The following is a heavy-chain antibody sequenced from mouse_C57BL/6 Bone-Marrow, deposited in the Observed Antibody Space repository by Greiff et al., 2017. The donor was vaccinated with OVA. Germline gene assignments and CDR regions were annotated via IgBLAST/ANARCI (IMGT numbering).Heavy chain of an antibody. CDR2: IYPGSGNT. D-gene: IGHD2-1*01. J-gene: IGHJ3*01. CDR3: ARADGKAWFAY. Sequence: LQESGAELVRPGASVKLSCKASGYTFTDYYINWVKQRPGQGLEWIARIYPGSGNTYYNEKFKGKATLTAEKSSSTAYMQLSSLTSEDSAVYFCARADGKAWFAYWGQGTLVTVSA. V-gene: IGHV1-76*01. CDR1: GYTFTDYY.